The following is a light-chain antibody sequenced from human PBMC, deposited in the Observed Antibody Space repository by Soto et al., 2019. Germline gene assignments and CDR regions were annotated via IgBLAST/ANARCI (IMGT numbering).Light chain of an antibody. J-gene: IGLJ2*01. Sequence: QSALTQPASVSDSPGQSITISCTGTSSDVGGSNFVSWYQQHPGKPPKLIIYDVANRPSGVSNRFSGSKSGSTASLIISRLQTEDEADYYCCSYAGTYSWVFGGGTQLTVL. CDR2: DVA. V-gene: IGLV2-14*03. CDR1: SSDVGGSNF. CDR3: CSYAGTYSWV.